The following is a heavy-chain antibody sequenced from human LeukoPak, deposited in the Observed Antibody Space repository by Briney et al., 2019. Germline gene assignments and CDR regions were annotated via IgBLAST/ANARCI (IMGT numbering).Heavy chain of an antibody. CDR1: GCTFTSYG. D-gene: IGHD3-10*01. J-gene: IGHJ5*02. V-gene: IGHV1-18*01. CDR2: ISAYNGNT. CDR3: ARGRPDYYRSGSYKSWFDP. Sequence: ASVKVSCKASGCTFTSYGISWVRQAPGQGLEWMGWISAYNGNTNYAQKLQGRVTMTTDTSTSTAYMELRSLRSDDTAVYYCARGRPDYYRSGSYKSWFDPWGQGTLVTVSS.